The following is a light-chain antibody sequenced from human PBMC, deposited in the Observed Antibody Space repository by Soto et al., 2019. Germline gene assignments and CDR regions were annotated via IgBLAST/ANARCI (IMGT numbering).Light chain of an antibody. CDR3: QQYNDYPYT. Sequence: DIQMTQSPSTLSASVGDRVTITCRASQSISSWLAWYQQKPGKAPKLLIYKASSLESGVPSRFSGSGSGTEFTLTISSLQPDDFATYYCQQYNDYPYTFGQGTKLGIK. V-gene: IGKV1-5*03. J-gene: IGKJ2*01. CDR2: KAS. CDR1: QSISSW.